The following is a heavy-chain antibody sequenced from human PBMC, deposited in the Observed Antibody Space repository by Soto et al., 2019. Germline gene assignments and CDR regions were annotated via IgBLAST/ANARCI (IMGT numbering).Heavy chain of an antibody. CDR1: GFTFTSSA. Sequence: QMQLVQSGPEVKKPGTSVKVSCKASGFTFTSSAVQWVRQARGQRLEWIGWIVVGSGNTNYAQKVQERVTLTRDMSTSTAYMELSSLRSEDTAVYYCAAGIGGGTPDYWGQGTLVTVSS. J-gene: IGHJ4*02. CDR3: AAGIGGGTPDY. V-gene: IGHV1-58*01. CDR2: IVVGSGNT. D-gene: IGHD2-15*01.